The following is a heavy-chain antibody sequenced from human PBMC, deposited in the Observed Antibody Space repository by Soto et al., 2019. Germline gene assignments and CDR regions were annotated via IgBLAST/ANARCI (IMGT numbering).Heavy chain of an antibody. V-gene: IGHV3-23*01. CDR2: IRGSGRSA. CDR3: AKRGVDYDSRSHYCMDV. CDR1: GFTFSSYA. Sequence: EVQVLESGGGLVQPGGSLRLSCAASGFTFSSYAMNWVRQSPGKGLEWVGSIRGSGRSAYYPDSVEGRFTISRDNSKNTLYLQMNCLRTEGTSVYYCAKRGVDYDSRSHYCMDVWGKGATVTVSS. D-gene: IGHD3-16*01. J-gene: IGHJ6*03.